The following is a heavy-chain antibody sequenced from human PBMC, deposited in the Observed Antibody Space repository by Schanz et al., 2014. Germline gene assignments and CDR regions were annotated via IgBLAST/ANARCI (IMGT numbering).Heavy chain of an antibody. Sequence: EVQLVESGGGLVQPGGSLRLSCAASGFTFRDYGMNWVRQAPGKGLEWVSYISSSSSSIYYADFVKGRFTISRDNAKNSLYLQMNSLRAEDTAVYYCARDPGGTKTHGLWGQGTLVTVSS. V-gene: IGHV3-48*04. CDR1: GFTFRDYG. CDR2: ISSSSSSI. J-gene: IGHJ4*02. D-gene: IGHD2-15*01. CDR3: ARDPGGTKTHGL.